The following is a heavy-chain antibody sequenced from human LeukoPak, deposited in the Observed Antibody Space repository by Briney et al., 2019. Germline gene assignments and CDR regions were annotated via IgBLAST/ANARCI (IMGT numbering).Heavy chain of an antibody. CDR2: ISGSGGST. J-gene: IGHJ4*02. D-gene: IGHD3-22*01. CDR3: AKGDITMIVVVMRGIDY. V-gene: IGHV3-23*01. CDR1: GFTFSSYA. Sequence: GGSLRLSCAASGFTFSSYAMSWVRQAPGKGLEWVSAISGSGGSTYYADSVKGRFTISRDNSKNTLYLQMNSLRAEDTAVYYCAKGDITMIVVVMRGIDYWGQGTLVTVSS.